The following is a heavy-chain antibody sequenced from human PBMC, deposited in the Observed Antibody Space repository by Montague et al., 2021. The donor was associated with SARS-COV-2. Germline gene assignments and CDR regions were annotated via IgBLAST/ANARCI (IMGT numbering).Heavy chain of an antibody. D-gene: IGHD3-10*01. J-gene: IGHJ5*02. CDR1: GGSISSYY. CDR3: ARGLPTVRGVFRWFDP. V-gene: IGHV4-59*01. Sequence: SETLSLTCTVSGGSISSYYWSWIRQPPGKGLEWIGYIYYSGSTNYNPSLKSRVTISVDTSKNQFSLKLSSVTAAGTAVYYCARGLPTVRGVFRWFDPWGQGTLVTVSS. CDR2: IYYSGST.